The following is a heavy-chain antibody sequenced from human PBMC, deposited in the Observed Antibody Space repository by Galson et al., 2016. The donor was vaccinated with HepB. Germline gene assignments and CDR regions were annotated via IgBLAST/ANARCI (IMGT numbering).Heavy chain of an antibody. V-gene: IGHV2-5*02. CDR1: GISVTTFEVG. Sequence: PALVKPTQTLTLTCSVSGISVTTFEVGVGWIRRSPGKAPEWLAIIYWDDEDRYSPSLKSRLTITRDTSKNQVVLTMINMDPEDTATYYCAHRGRTRYFDTWGQGTLVTVSS. CDR3: AHRGRTRYFDT. D-gene: IGHD3/OR15-3a*01. J-gene: IGHJ4*02. CDR2: IYWDDED.